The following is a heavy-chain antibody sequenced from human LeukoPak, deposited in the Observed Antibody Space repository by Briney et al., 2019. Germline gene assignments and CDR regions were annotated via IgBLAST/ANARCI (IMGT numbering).Heavy chain of an antibody. CDR3: ARGLPEDGYNKLDY. CDR1: GGSFSGFY. J-gene: IGHJ4*02. CDR2: IYHSGST. V-gene: IGHV4-34*01. Sequence: PSETLSLTCTVYGGSFSGFYWSWIRQPPGKGLEWIGEIYHSGSTNYNPSLKSRVTISVDKSKNQFSLKLSSVTAADTAVYYCARGLPEDGYNKLDYWGQGTLVTVSS. D-gene: IGHD5-24*01.